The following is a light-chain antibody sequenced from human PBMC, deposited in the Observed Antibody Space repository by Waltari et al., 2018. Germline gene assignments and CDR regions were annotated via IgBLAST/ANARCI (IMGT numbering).Light chain of an antibody. CDR1: QDISNC. J-gene: IGKJ4*01. CDR3: QQYDKVPVT. Sequence: DIPMTQSPSSLSASVGDRVTITCQASQDISNCVNWYQQKPGKAPKVLIYDDSNLETGVPARFSGSGSGTHFTFTISSLQPEDISTYYCQQYDKVPVTFGGATKVEIK. V-gene: IGKV1-33*01. CDR2: DDS.